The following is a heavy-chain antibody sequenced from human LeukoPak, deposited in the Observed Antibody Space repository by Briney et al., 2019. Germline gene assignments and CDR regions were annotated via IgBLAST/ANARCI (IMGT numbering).Heavy chain of an antibody. CDR3: ARASSTGGSYYYYGMDV. CDR1: GYTFTSYD. Sequence: ASVKVSCKASGYTFTSYDINWVRQATGQGLEWMGWMNPNSDNTGYAQKFQGRVTMTRNTSISTAYMELSSLRSEDTAVYYCARASSTGGSYYYYGMDVWGQGTTVTVSS. V-gene: IGHV1-8*01. D-gene: IGHD2-2*01. CDR2: MNPNSDNT. J-gene: IGHJ6*02.